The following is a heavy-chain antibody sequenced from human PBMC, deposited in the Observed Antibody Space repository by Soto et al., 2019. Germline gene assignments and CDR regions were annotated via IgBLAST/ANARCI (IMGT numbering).Heavy chain of an antibody. D-gene: IGHD3-22*01. CDR1: GGSISSFY. Sequence: QVQLQESGPGLVKPSETLSLTCTVSGGSISSFYWSWIRQPPGKGLEWIGYIYYLGSANYNPSLKSRVTVSVDTSNNQFSLKLNSVTAADTAVYYCARVYYYDSNGPFDLWGRGTLVTVSS. V-gene: IGHV4-59*01. J-gene: IGHJ2*01. CDR3: ARVYYYDSNGPFDL. CDR2: IYYLGSA.